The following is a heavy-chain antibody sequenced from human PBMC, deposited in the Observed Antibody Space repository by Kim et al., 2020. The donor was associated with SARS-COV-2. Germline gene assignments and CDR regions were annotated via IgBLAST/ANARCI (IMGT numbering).Heavy chain of an antibody. J-gene: IGHJ5*02. CDR2: VKSETAGGTT. V-gene: IGHV3-15*01. CDR1: GLTFSDAW. D-gene: IGHD6-25*01. CDR3: TTQRAEPGS. Sequence: GGSLRLSCAASGLTFSDAWMRWVRQAPGKGLEWVGRVKSETAGGTTEIAAPVQGRFTISRADSKDTVYLQMNSLKTEDTAVYYCTTQRAEPGSWGRGTLV.